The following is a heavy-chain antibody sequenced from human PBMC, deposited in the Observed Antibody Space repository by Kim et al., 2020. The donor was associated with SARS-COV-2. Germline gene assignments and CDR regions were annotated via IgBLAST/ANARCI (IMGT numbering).Heavy chain of an antibody. D-gene: IGHD6-13*01. J-gene: IGHJ6*02. V-gene: IGHV3-53*01. Sequence: ADSVKGRFTISSDNSKNTLYLQMNSLRAEDTAVYYCARETSSTYYYGMDVWGQGTTVTVSS. CDR3: ARETSSTYYYGMDV.